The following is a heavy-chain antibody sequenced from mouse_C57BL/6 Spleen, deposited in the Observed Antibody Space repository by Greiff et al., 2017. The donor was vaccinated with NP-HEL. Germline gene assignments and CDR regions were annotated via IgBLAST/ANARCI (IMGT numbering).Heavy chain of an antibody. CDR1: GFTFSDYG. Sequence: EVKVVESGGGLVKPGGSLKLSCAASGFTFSDYGMHWVRQAPEKGLEWVAYISSGSSTIYYADTVKGRFTISRDNAKNTLFLQMTSLRSEDTAMYYCARGDGYPAWFAYWGQGTLVTVSA. J-gene: IGHJ3*01. CDR2: ISSGSSTI. D-gene: IGHD2-3*01. V-gene: IGHV5-17*01. CDR3: ARGDGYPAWFAY.